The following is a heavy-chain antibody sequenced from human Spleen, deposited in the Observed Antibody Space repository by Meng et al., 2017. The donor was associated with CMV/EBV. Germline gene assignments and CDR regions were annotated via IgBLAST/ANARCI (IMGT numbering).Heavy chain of an antibody. CDR1: SISSSSYY. V-gene: IGHV4-39*07. D-gene: IGHD3-16*02. J-gene: IGHJ5*02. CDR2: IYYSGST. CDR3: ARGRITFGGVIAQNWFDP. Sequence: SISSSSYYWGWIRQPPGKVLEWIGSIYYSGSTYYNPSLKSRVTISVDTSKNQFSLKLSSVTAADTAVYYCARGRITFGGVIAQNWFDPWGQGTLVTVSS.